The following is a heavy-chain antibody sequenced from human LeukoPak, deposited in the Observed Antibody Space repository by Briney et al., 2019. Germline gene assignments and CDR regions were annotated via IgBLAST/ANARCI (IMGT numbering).Heavy chain of an antibody. CDR1: GYTFTGYY. V-gene: IGHV1-2*02. J-gene: IGHJ6*03. CDR3: ARRGTTWSGYYPSPTYYYMDV. Sequence: GASVKVSCKASGYTFTGYYMHWVRQAPGQGLEWMGWINPSSGGTNYAQKFQGRVTMTRDTSISTAYMELSRLRSDDTAVYYCARRGTTWSGYYPSPTYYYMDVWGKGTTVTVSS. D-gene: IGHD3-3*01. CDR2: INPSSGGT.